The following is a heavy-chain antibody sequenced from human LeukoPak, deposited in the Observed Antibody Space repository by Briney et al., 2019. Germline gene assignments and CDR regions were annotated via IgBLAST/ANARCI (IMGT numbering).Heavy chain of an antibody. D-gene: IGHD6-13*01. V-gene: IGHV3-30-3*01. CDR1: GFTFSSYA. Sequence: PGGPLRLSCAASGFTFSSYAMHWVRQAPGKGLEWVAVISYDGSNKYYADSVKGRFTISRDNSKNTLYLQMNSLRAEDTAVYYCARGRIAAARWFDPWGQGTLVTVSS. CDR2: ISYDGSNK. J-gene: IGHJ5*02. CDR3: ARGRIAAARWFDP.